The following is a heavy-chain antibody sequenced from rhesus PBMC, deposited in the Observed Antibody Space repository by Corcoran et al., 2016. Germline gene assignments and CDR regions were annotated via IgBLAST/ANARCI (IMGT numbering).Heavy chain of an antibody. CDR2: ILGSGGIN. D-gene: IGHD2-21*01. CDR3: ARGCAGSGCPLVHIDF. Sequence: QLQLQESGPGLVKPSETLSLACAVSGGSLSNNYWVCIRLPPGMGQEWIGRILGSGGINYYNPSLKSRVTISTDTSKNQFSLKLTSVTAPDTAVYFCARGCAGSGCPLVHIDFWGQGFLVTVSS. J-gene: IGHJ4*01. CDR1: GGSLSNNY. V-gene: IGHV4-173*01.